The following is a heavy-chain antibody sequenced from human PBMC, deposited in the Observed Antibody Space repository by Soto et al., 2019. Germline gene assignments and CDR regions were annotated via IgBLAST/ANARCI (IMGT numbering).Heavy chain of an antibody. D-gene: IGHD6-13*01. Sequence: EVQLLESGGGLVQPGGSLRLSCAASGFTFSSYAMSWVRQAPGKGLEWVSAISGSGGRTYYADSVKGRFTISRDNSKNTLDLQMNSLRAEDTAVYYCAKVASSWYEYFDYWGQGTLGTVSS. CDR2: ISGSGGRT. CDR1: GFTFSSYA. J-gene: IGHJ4*02. CDR3: AKVASSWYEYFDY. V-gene: IGHV3-23*01.